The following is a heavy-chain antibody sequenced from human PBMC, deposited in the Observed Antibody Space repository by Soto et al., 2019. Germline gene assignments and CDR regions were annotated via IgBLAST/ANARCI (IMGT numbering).Heavy chain of an antibody. D-gene: IGHD3-10*01. CDR3: ARYNYYGPGPPYGMDV. Sequence: SETLFLTCTVSGGSISSSSYYWGWIRQPPGKGLEWIGSIYYSGSTYYNPSLKSRVTISADTSKNQFSLKLSSVTAADTAVYYCARYNYYGPGPPYGMDVWGQGTTVTVSS. V-gene: IGHV4-39*01. CDR2: IYYSGST. J-gene: IGHJ6*02. CDR1: GGSISSSSYY.